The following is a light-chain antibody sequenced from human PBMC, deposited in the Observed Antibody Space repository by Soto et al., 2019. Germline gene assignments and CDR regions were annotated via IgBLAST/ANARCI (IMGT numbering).Light chain of an antibody. CDR3: QQYNSYSIT. V-gene: IGKV1-33*01. CDR1: QNINNY. Sequence: DIQMTQSPSSLSASVGDRFTITCQASQNINNYLNWYQQKPGRAPKLLIYDASNLEAGVPSRFRGSGSGTDFTSTISRLQPDDFATYYCQQYNSYSITFGQGTRLEIK. J-gene: IGKJ5*01. CDR2: DAS.